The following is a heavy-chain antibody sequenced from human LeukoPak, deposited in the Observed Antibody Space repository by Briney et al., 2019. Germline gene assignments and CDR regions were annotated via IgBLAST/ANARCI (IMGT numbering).Heavy chain of an antibody. CDR3: ARDFPRTDAFDI. CDR1: GDSVSSNSVA. CDR2: TYYRSQWYT. V-gene: IGHV6-1*01. J-gene: IGHJ3*02. Sequence: SQTLSLTCAIFGDSVSSNSVAWNWIRQSPSRGLERLGRTYYRSQWYTDYAVSVKGRIVINSDTSKNQFSLQLNSVTPEDTAVYYCARDFPRTDAFDIWGQGTMVTVSS.